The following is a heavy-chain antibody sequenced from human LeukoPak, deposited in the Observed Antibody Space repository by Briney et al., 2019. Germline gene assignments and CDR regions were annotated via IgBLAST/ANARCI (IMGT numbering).Heavy chain of an antibody. Sequence: SETLSLTCTVSGGSISSSSYYWGWIRQPPGKGLEWIGSIYYSGSTYYNPSLKSRVTISVDTSKNQFSLKLSSVTAADTAVYYCARVPPATQYCSSTSCLSFNDYWGQGTLVTVSS. J-gene: IGHJ4*02. CDR3: ARVPPATQYCSSTSCLSFNDY. CDR1: GGSISSSSYY. CDR2: IYYSGST. D-gene: IGHD2-2*01. V-gene: IGHV4-39*01.